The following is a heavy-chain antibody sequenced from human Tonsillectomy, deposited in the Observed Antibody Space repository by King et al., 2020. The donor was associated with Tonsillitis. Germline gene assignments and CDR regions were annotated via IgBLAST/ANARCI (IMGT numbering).Heavy chain of an antibody. CDR2: IGTTGDT. D-gene: IGHD1-1*01. CDR1: GFNLSDYD. Sequence: VQLVESGGGLVQPGGSLRLSCAVSGFNLSDYDMHWVRHTTGKGLDWVSAIGTTGDTYYPDSVKGRFTISRQNAKNSLYLQMDYLRAGDTAVYYCARSKHWNLDSWGQGTLVTVSS. V-gene: IGHV3-13*01. CDR3: ARSKHWNLDS. J-gene: IGHJ4*02.